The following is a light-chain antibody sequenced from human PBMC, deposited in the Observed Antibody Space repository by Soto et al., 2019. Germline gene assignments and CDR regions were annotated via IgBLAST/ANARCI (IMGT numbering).Light chain of an antibody. V-gene: IGLV2-14*01. CDR1: SSDVGGYNY. Sequence: QSALTQPASVSGSPGQSITISCTGTSSDVGGYNYVSWYQQHPGKAPKLMIYEVSNRTSGVSNRFSGSKSGNTASLTISGLQAEDEADYYCSSYTSSSTFVFGTGTKLTGL. J-gene: IGLJ1*01. CDR3: SSYTSSSTFV. CDR2: EVS.